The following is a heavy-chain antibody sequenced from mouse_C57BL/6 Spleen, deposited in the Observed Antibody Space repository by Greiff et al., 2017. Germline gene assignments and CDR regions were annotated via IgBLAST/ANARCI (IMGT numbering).Heavy chain of an antibody. V-gene: IGHV1-59*01. Sequence: QVHVKQPGAELVRPGTSVKLSCKASGYTFTSYWMHWVKQRPGQGLEWIGVIDPSDSYTNYNQKFKGKATLTVDPSSSTAYMQLSSLTSEDSAVYYCAPLGNDYDETWFAYWGQGTLVTVSA. CDR2: IDPSDSYT. CDR3: APLGNDYDETWFAY. CDR1: GYTFTSYW. D-gene: IGHD2-4*01. J-gene: IGHJ3*01.